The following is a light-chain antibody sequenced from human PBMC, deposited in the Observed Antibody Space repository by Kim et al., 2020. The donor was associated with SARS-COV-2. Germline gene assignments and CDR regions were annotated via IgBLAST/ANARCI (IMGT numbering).Light chain of an antibody. Sequence: ATINCKSSQNVLYSSNNKNYLAWYQEKPGQPPKLLIYWASTRESGVPDRFSGSGSGTDFTLTISSLQAEDVALYYCQQYYATPRTFGQGTKVDIK. CDR2: WAS. V-gene: IGKV4-1*01. J-gene: IGKJ1*01. CDR3: QQYYATPRT. CDR1: QNVLYSSNNKNY.